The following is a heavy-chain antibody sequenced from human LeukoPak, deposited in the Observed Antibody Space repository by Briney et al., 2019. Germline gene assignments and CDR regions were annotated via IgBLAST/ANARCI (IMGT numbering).Heavy chain of an antibody. CDR3: ARVYSSSHNWFDT. J-gene: IGHJ5*02. D-gene: IGHD6-13*01. V-gene: IGHV4-39*07. CDR1: GGSISTTSYF. Sequence: LETLSLTCTISGGSISTTSYFWAWIRQPPGEGLEWIGSIYYSGTTYYNSSLKSRVSISVETSKNHFSLKMSSLTAADTAVYYCARVYSSSHNWFDTWGQGTHVTVSS. CDR2: IYYSGTT.